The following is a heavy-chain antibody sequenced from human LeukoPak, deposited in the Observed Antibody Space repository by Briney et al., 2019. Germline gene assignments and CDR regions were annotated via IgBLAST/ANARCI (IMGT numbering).Heavy chain of an antibody. CDR2: INPSGGST. D-gene: IGHD3-22*01. CDR3: ARLKREMYYYDSSGYSDY. Sequence: ASVKVSCKASGYTFTSYYMHWVRQAPGQGLEWMGIINPSGGSTSYAQKFQGRVTMTRDTSTSTVYMELRSLRSDDTAVYYCARLKREMYYYDSSGYSDYWGQGTLVTVSS. CDR1: GYTFTSYY. V-gene: IGHV1-46*01. J-gene: IGHJ4*02.